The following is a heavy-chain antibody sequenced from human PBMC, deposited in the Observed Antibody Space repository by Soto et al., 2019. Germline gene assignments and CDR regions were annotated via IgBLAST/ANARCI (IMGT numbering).Heavy chain of an antibody. CDR2: ISGSGGST. V-gene: IGHV3-23*01. CDR3: AKRAKTYSSTWDFDY. Sequence: GGSLRLSCAASGFTFSSYAMNWVRQAPGKGLEWVSAISGSGGSTYYADSVKGRFTISRDNSKNTLYLQMNSLRAEDTAVYYCAKRAKTYSSTWDFDYWGQGTLVTSPQ. CDR1: GFTFSSYA. J-gene: IGHJ4*02. D-gene: IGHD6-13*01.